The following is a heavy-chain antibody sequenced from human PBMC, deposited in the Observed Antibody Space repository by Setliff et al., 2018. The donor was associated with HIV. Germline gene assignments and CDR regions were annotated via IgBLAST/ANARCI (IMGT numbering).Heavy chain of an antibody. D-gene: IGHD5-18*01. CDR1: GGSFSGYY. CDR2: INPSGNT. CDR3: ARSGPNKWIHLYH. J-gene: IGHJ5*02. V-gene: IGHV4-34*01. Sequence: VTLSLTCAVYGGSFSGYYWTWIRQSPKKGLEWIGDINPSGNTNYNPSLKSRLTISGDTSKNQFSLNLSSVTAADTAVYYCARSGPNKWIHLYHWAQGALVTVSS.